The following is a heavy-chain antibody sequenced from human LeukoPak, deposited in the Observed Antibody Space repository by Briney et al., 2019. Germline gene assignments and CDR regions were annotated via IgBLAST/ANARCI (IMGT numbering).Heavy chain of an antibody. D-gene: IGHD5-24*01. J-gene: IGHJ5*02. V-gene: IGHV1-2*02. CDR2: INPNSGGT. Sequence: ASVKVSCKASGYTFTGYYIHWVRQVPGQGLGWMGWINPNSGGTTYAQNFQGRVTMARDTSITTAYMELSRLTSDDTAVYYCAREDGHSPDPWGQGTLVTVSS. CDR1: GYTFTGYY. CDR3: AREDGHSPDP.